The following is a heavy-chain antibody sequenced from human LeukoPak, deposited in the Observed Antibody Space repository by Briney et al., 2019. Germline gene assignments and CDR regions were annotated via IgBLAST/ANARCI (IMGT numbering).Heavy chain of an antibody. J-gene: IGHJ5*02. CDR1: GGSISSYH. CDR2: IYYTGST. CDR3: AREAEYYFATSGGLDP. D-gene: IGHD3-22*01. V-gene: IGHV4-59*12. Sequence: PSETLSLTCTDSGGSISSYHWSWIRQPPGKGLEWIASIYYTGSTNYNPSLKSRVTISVDTSKNQFSLKLSSVTAADTAVYYCAREAEYYFATSGGLDPWGQGTLVTVSS.